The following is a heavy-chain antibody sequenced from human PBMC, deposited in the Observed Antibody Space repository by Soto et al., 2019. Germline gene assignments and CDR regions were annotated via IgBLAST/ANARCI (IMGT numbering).Heavy chain of an antibody. CDR1: GFTFSSYW. Sequence: EVQLVESGGGLVQPGGSLRLSCAASGFTFSSYWMHWVRQAPGKGLVWVSRINSDGSSTTYADSVKGRFTISRDNAKNTLYLQMNSLRADDTAVYYCTRVSSGWFLPIDYWGQGTLVTVSS. V-gene: IGHV3-74*03. D-gene: IGHD6-19*01. J-gene: IGHJ4*02. CDR2: INSDGSST. CDR3: TRVSSGWFLPIDY.